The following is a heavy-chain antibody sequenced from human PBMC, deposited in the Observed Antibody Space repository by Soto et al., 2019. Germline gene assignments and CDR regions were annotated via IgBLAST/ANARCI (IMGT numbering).Heavy chain of an antibody. Sequence: ASVKVSCKASGYTFTSYGINWVRQAPGQGREWMGWISAYNGNTHYAQKLQGRVTMTTDTSTSTAYMELRSLRSDDTAVYYCARDRDIVVVPAAIGYGMDVWGQGTTVTVSS. CDR1: GYTFTSYG. CDR3: ARDRDIVVVPAAIGYGMDV. D-gene: IGHD2-2*02. J-gene: IGHJ6*02. CDR2: ISAYNGNT. V-gene: IGHV1-18*04.